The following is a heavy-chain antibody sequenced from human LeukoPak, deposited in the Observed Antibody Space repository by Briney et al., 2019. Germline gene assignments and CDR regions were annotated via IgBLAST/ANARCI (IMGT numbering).Heavy chain of an antibody. CDR1: GFTVSSNY. J-gene: IGHJ4*02. V-gene: IGHV3-23*01. Sequence: PGGSLRLSCAASGFTVSSNYMSWVRQAPGKGLEWVSAISGSGGSTYYADSVKGRFTISRDNSKNTLYLQMNSLRAEDTAVYYCAAEKSGTVTTNYWGQGTLVTVSS. D-gene: IGHD4-17*01. CDR2: ISGSGGST. CDR3: AAEKSGTVTTNY.